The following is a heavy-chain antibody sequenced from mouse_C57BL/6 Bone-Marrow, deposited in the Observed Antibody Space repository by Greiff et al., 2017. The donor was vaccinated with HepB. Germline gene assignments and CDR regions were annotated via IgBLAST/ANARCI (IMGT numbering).Heavy chain of an antibody. CDR2: INPYNGGT. Sequence: EVQLQQSGPVLVKPGASVKMSCKASGYTFPDYYMNWVKQSHGKSLEWIGVINPYNGGTSYNQKFKGKATLTVDKSSSTAYMELNSLTSEDSAVYYCARYEGNYAMDYWGQGTSVTVSS. J-gene: IGHJ4*01. D-gene: IGHD2-3*01. V-gene: IGHV1-19*01. CDR1: GYTFPDYY. CDR3: ARYEGNYAMDY.